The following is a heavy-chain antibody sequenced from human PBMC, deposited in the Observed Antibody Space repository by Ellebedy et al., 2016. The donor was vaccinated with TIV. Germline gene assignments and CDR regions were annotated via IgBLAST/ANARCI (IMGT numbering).Heavy chain of an antibody. V-gene: IGHV4-59*08. CDR1: GCSISSSY. CDR3: ARHSTVEHYFDY. D-gene: IGHD4-23*01. J-gene: IGHJ4*02. Sequence: MPSETLSLTCTVSGCSISSSYWSWIRQPPGKGLEWTGYIYYSGSTNYNPSLKSRVTISVDTSKNKFPLKLSSVTAAETAVYYCARHSTVEHYFDYWGQGTLVTVSS. CDR2: IYYSGST.